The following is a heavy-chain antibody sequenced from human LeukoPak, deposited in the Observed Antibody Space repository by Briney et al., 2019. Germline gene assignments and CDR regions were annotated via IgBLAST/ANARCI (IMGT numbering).Heavy chain of an antibody. Sequence: GESLKISCKGSGYSFSSYWIGWVRQMPGKGLEWMGIIYPGDSDTRYSPSFQGQATISADKSISTAYLQWSSLKASDTAIYYCARQVVPAAMQDAFDIWGQGTMVTVSS. CDR2: IYPGDSDT. J-gene: IGHJ3*02. D-gene: IGHD2-2*01. CDR3: ARQVVPAAMQDAFDI. V-gene: IGHV5-51*01. CDR1: GYSFSSYW.